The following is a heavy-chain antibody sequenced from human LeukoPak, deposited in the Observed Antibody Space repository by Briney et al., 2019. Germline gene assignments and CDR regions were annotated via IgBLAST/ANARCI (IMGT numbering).Heavy chain of an antibody. CDR3: TRTSELTVTTHY. Sequence: GGSLRLSCAASGFTFSSYGMHWVRQTPGKGLEWVAVIWSDGSNKYYADSVKGRFTISRDNSKNTLYLQMNSLRAEDTAVYYCTRTSELTVTTHYWGQGTLVTVSS. D-gene: IGHD4-17*01. J-gene: IGHJ4*02. CDR2: IWSDGSNK. V-gene: IGHV3-33*01. CDR1: GFTFSSYG.